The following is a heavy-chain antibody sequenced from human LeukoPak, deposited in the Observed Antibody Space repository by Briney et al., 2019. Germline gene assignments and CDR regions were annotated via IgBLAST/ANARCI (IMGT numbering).Heavy chain of an antibody. CDR3: ASGLGYSSSWPDY. D-gene: IGHD6-13*01. Sequence: PGGSLRLSCAASGFTFSSYAMHWVRQAPGKGLEWVAVISYDGSNKYYADSVKGRFTISRDNSKNTLYLQMNSLRAEDTAVYYCASGLGYSSSWPDYWGQGTLVTVSS. CDR1: GFTFSSYA. J-gene: IGHJ4*02. V-gene: IGHV3-30-3*01. CDR2: ISYDGSNK.